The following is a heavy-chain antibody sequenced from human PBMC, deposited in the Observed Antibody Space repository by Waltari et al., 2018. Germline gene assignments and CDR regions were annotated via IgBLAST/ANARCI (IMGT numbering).Heavy chain of an antibody. CDR3: AREYHDAFDI. CDR1: ALTFSSSC. CDR2: INSEGSST. Sequence: EVQLVESGGGLVQPGGSLRLPCAASALTFSSSCWHWVSRAPGTGLVWVSRINSEGSSTSYADSVKGRFTISRDNAKNTLYLQMNSLRAEDTAVYYCAREYHDAFDIWGQGTMVTVSS. V-gene: IGHV3-74*01. D-gene: IGHD2-2*01. J-gene: IGHJ3*02.